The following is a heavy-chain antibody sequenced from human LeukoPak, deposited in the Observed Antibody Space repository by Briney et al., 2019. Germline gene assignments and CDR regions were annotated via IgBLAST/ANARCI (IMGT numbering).Heavy chain of an antibody. CDR2: ISHSGTT. CDR1: GVSITTYS. J-gene: IGHJ4*02. V-gene: IGHV4-4*09. CDR3: ARGDGY. Sequence: SETLSLTCTVSGVSITTYSRTWIRESAGKGLEWIGVISHSGTTNYNPSLKSRLTMSVDSSKNQYSLMLISVTAADTATYYCARGDGYWGQGILVTVSS. D-gene: IGHD5-24*01.